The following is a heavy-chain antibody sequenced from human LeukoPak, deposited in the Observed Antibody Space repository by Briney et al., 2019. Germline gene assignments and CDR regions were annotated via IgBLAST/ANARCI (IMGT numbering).Heavy chain of an antibody. Sequence: ASVKVSCKASGYTFTRYGVSWVRQAPGQGLQWLGWISASNGNTNYAQKFRDRVTMSTDTSTGTAYLDVRSLTSDDTAVYYCARDHSNWNYAPDFWGQGTLVIVSS. V-gene: IGHV1-18*01. J-gene: IGHJ4*02. CDR2: ISASNGNT. D-gene: IGHD1-7*01. CDR3: ARDHSNWNYAPDF. CDR1: GYTFTRYG.